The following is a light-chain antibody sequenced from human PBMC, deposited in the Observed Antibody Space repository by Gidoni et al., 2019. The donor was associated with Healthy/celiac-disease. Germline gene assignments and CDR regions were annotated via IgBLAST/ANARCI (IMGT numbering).Light chain of an antibody. CDR2: AAS. J-gene: IGKJ3*01. Sequence: DIQMTQSPSSLSASVGDRVTITCRASQSISSYLNWYQQKPGKAPKLLIYAASSLQSGVPSRFIGSGSGTDFTITISSMQPEDFATYYCQQSYSTLPFTFGHGTKVDIK. CDR1: QSISSY. CDR3: QQSYSTLPFT. V-gene: IGKV1-39*01.